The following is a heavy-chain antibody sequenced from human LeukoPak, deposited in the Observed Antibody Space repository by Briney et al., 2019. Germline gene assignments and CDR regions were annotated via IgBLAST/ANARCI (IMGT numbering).Heavy chain of an antibody. CDR3: ATSRSFDY. Sequence: PGGSLRLSCAASGFVFSSYWMSWVRQAPGKGLEWVANIKQAGSERNYVDSVRGRFTISRDNAKNSLYLQMNSLSAEDTAVYYCATSRSFDYWGQGTLDTVSS. J-gene: IGHJ4*02. V-gene: IGHV3-7*01. CDR1: GFVFSSYW. CDR2: IKQAGSER.